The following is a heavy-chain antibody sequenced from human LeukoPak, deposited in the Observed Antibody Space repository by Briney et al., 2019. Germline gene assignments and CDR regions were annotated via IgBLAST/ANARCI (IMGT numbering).Heavy chain of an antibody. CDR2: INGDESEK. D-gene: IGHD3-10*01. CDR1: GFAYSSVG. V-gene: IGHV3-7*01. CDR3: SRGEGDDY. J-gene: IGHJ4*02. Sequence: PGRTQRLSRAVSGFAYSSVGMGCGCRAPGKGQEWVANINGDESEKYYVDSVKARFTISRDNAKNSLYLQMNSLRVDDTAIYYCSRGEGDDYWGQGTLVTVSS.